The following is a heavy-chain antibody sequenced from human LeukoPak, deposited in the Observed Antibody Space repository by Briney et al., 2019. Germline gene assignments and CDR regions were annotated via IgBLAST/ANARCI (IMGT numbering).Heavy chain of an antibody. CDR3: ATDNGYYYSYYMDV. CDR1: GFTFDDYG. Sequence: GGSLRLSCAASGFTFDDYGMSWVRQAPGKGLEWVSGINWNGGSTDYADSVKGRFTISRDKAKNSLYLQMNSLRAEDTALYYCATDNGYYYSYYMDVWGRGTTLT. CDR2: INWNGGST. V-gene: IGHV3-20*04. J-gene: IGHJ6*03.